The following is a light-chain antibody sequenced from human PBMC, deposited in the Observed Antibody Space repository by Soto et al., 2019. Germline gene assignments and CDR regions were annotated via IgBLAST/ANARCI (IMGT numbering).Light chain of an antibody. CDR2: DVS. J-gene: IGKJ3*01. Sequence: IVLPQSPGTLALSPGERATLSCRASQSVGNSLAWYQHKPGQAPRLLIYDVSNRATGIPARFSGSGSGTDFTLTISSPEPEDFAVYYCQQCVIWPLFTFGPGTKVDIK. CDR3: QQCVIWPLFT. V-gene: IGKV3-11*01. CDR1: QSVGNS.